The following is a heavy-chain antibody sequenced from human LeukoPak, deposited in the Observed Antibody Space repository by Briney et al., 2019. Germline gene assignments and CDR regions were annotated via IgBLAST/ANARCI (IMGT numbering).Heavy chain of an antibody. CDR2: INHSGST. Sequence: SETLSLTCAVYGGSFSGYYWSWIRQPPGKGLDWIGEINHSGSTNYNPSLKSRVTISVDTSKNQFSLKLRSVTAADTAVYYCARGVKIEYSSSSRNWYLDLWGRGTLVTVSS. J-gene: IGHJ2*01. CDR1: GGSFSGYY. CDR3: ARGVKIEYSSSSRNWYLDL. V-gene: IGHV4-34*01. D-gene: IGHD6-6*01.